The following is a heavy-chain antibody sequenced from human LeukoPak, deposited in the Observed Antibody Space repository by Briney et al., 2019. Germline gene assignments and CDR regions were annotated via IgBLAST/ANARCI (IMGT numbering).Heavy chain of an antibody. CDR1: GFTFSSYE. Sequence: GGSLRLSCAASGFTFSSYEMNWVRQAPGKGLEWVSYISSSGSTIYYADSVKGRFTISRDNAKNSLYLQMNSLRAEDTAVYYCARVTSSRYGIDYWGQGTLVTVSS. J-gene: IGHJ4*02. CDR2: ISSSGSTI. CDR3: ARVTSSRYGIDY. V-gene: IGHV3-48*03. D-gene: IGHD6-19*01.